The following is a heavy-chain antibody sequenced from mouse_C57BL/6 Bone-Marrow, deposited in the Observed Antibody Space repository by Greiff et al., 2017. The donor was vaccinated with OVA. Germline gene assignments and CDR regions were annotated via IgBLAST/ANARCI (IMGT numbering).Heavy chain of an antibody. V-gene: IGHV1-64*01. J-gene: IGHJ3*01. CDR3: ASLGSSFAY. D-gene: IGHD4-1*01. Sequence: VQLQQPGAELVKPGASVKLSCKASGYTFTSYWMHWVKQRPGQGLEWIGMIHPNSGSTNYNEKFKSKATLTVDKSSSTAYMQLCSLTSVYSSVSYCASLGSSFAYWGPAPLLTVSA. CDR1: GYTFTSYW. CDR2: IHPNSGST.